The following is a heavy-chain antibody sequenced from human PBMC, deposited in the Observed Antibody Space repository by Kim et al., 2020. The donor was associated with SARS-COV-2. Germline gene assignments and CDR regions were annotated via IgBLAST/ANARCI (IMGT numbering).Heavy chain of an antibody. V-gene: IGHV3-11*06. CDR3: ASAVLLWFGELSDDAFDI. Sequence: GGSLRLSCAASGFTFSDYYMSWIRQAPGKGLEWVSYISSSSSYTNYADSVKGRFTISRDNAKNSLYLQMNSLRAEDTAVYYCASAVLLWFGELSDDAFDIWGQGTMVTVSS. CDR1: GFTFSDYY. CDR2: ISSSSSYT. D-gene: IGHD3-10*01. J-gene: IGHJ3*02.